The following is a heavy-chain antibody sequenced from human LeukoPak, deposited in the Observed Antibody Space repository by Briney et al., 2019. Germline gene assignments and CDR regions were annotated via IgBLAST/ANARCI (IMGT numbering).Heavy chain of an antibody. J-gene: IGHJ5*02. CDR3: ARNGGVGATHRNWFDP. D-gene: IGHD1-26*01. CDR1: GGSISSSSYY. CDR2: IYYSGST. Sequence: SETLSLTCTVSGGSISSSSYYWGWIRQPPGKGLEWIGSIYYSGSTYYNPSLKSRVTISVDTSKNQFSLKLSSVTAADTAVYYCARNGGVGATHRNWFDPWGQGTLVTVSS. V-gene: IGHV4-39*01.